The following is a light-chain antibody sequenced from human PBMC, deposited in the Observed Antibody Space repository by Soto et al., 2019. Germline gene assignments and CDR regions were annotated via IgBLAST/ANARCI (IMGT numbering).Light chain of an antibody. CDR3: QQYNSYSPDT. CDR2: DAS. CDR1: QSVGSW. V-gene: IGKV1-5*02. Sequence: DIQMTQSPSTLSASVGDRVTLICRASQSVGSWLAWYQQKPAKAPKLLIYDASRLESGVPSSFSGSGSGTEFTLTISSLQPYDFSSYFCQQYNSYSPDTFGQGTKVQ. J-gene: IGKJ1*01.